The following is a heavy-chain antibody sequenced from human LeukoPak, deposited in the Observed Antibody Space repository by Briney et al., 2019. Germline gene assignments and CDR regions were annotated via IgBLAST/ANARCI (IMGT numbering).Heavy chain of an antibody. J-gene: IGHJ4*02. D-gene: IGHD3-3*01. CDR1: GFTCSSNW. CDR3: ARNPRRTRLAPFGFDY. CDR2: IKWDGSEK. V-gene: IGHV3-7*01. Sequence: AVSLRCSGVASGFTCSSNWRSWDRQGQGNGLEWWANIKWDGSEKYYVDYVKGRFTSSRENAKNSLYLQMNSLRAEATAVYYCARNPRRTRLAPFGFDYWGQGTLVTVSS.